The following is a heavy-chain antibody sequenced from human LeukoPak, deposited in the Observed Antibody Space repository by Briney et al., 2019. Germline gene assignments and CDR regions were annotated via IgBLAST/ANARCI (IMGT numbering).Heavy chain of an antibody. CDR3: ARGRGDSSGWYDNYFDY. D-gene: IGHD6-19*01. CDR2: INHSGST. CDR1: GGSFSGYY. J-gene: IGHJ4*02. Sequence: KPSETLSLTCAVYGGSFSGYYWSWIRQPPGKGLEWIGEINHSGSTNYNPSLKSRVTISVDTSKNQFSLKLSSVTAADTAVYYCARGRGDSSGWYDNYFDYWGQGTLVTVSS. V-gene: IGHV4-34*01.